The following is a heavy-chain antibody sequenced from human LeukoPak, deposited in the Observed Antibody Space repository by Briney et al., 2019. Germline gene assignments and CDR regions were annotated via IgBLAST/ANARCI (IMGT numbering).Heavy chain of an antibody. CDR2: IVVGSGNT. CDR3: AAPGDSSSWKISGAFDI. Sequence: GASVKVSCKASGFTFTSSAMQWVRQARGQRLEWIGWIVVGSGNTNYAQKFQERVTITRDMSTSTAYMDLSSLRSEDTAVYYCAAPGDSSSWKISGAFDIWGKGTMVTVSS. V-gene: IGHV1-58*02. CDR1: GFTFTSSA. D-gene: IGHD6-13*01. J-gene: IGHJ3*02.